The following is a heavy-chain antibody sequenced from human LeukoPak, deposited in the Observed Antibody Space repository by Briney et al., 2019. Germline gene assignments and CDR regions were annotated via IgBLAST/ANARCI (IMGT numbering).Heavy chain of an antibody. CDR3: ARSPMGGLTSFDY. CDR1: GGSISSGDYY. V-gene: IGHV4-61*08. J-gene: IGHJ4*02. Sequence: SETLSLTCTVSGGSISSGDYYWSWIRQPPGKGLEWIGYIYYSGSTNYNPSLKSRVTISVDTSKNQFSLKLSSVTAADTAVYYCARSPMGGLTSFDYWGQGTLVTVSS. CDR2: IYYSGST. D-gene: IGHD2-15*01.